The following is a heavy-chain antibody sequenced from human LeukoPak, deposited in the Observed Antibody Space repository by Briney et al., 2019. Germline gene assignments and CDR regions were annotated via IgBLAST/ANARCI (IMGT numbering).Heavy chain of an antibody. Sequence: ASVKVSCNASGHTFTGYYMHWVRQAPGQGLEWMGWINPNSGGTNYAQKFQGRVTMTRDTSISTAYMELTRLRSDDTAVYYCARAWMTTSFDYWGQGTLVTVSS. CDR3: ARAWMTTSFDY. J-gene: IGHJ4*02. CDR2: INPNSGGT. CDR1: GHTFTGYY. V-gene: IGHV1-2*02. D-gene: IGHD4-11*01.